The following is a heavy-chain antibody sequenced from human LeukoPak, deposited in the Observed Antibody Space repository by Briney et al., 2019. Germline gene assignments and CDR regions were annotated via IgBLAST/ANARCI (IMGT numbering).Heavy chain of an antibody. CDR3: ARIAVADP. CDR1: GYTFTGYY. J-gene: IGHJ5*02. CDR2: ISPNSGVT. V-gene: IGHV1-2*02. Sequence: ASVKVSCKASGYTFTGYYIHWVRQAPGQGLEWMGWISPNSGVTNYAQNFQGRVTMTRDTSISAAYMELSRLRSDDTAVYYCARIAVADPWGQGTLVTFSS. D-gene: IGHD6-19*01.